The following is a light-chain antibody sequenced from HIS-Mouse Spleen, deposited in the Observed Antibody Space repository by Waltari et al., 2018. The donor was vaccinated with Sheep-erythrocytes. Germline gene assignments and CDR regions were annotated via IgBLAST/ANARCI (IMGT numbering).Light chain of an antibody. J-gene: IGLJ2*01. CDR2: QDS. V-gene: IGLV3-1*01. Sequence: SYELTQPPSVSVSPGQTARITCSGDKLGDKYACWYHQKPGQSPVLVIYQDSKRHSGIPERFSGSNSGNTATLTISGTQAMDAADYYCQAWDSSTVVFGGGTKLTVL. CDR3: QAWDSSTVV. CDR1: KLGDKY.